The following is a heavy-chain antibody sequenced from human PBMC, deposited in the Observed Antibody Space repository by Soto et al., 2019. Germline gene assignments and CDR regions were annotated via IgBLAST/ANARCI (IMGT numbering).Heavy chain of an antibody. CDR1: GYTFTDYY. V-gene: IGHV1-2*02. Sequence: ASVKVSCKASGYTFTDYYMHWVRQAPGQGLEWMGWINPNSGGTNYAQKFQGRVTMTRDTSISTAYMELSRLTSDDTAVYYCARPNNYDTTGYKYDWWGQGTLVTVSS. CDR2: INPNSGGT. CDR3: ARPNNYDTTGYKYDW. D-gene: IGHD3-22*01. J-gene: IGHJ4*02.